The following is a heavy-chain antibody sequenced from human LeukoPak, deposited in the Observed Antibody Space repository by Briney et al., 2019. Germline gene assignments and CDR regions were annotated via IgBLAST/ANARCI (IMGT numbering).Heavy chain of an antibody. CDR2: ISSSSSYI. J-gene: IGHJ4*02. CDR3: ASPYNSRWYELCY. Sequence: GGSLRLSCAASGFTFSSYSMNWVRQAPGKGLEWVSSISSSSSYIYYADSVKGRFTIARDNAKKSLYLQTNSLRAEDTAVYYCASPYNSRWYELCYWGQGTLVTVSS. CDR1: GFTFSSYS. D-gene: IGHD6-13*01. V-gene: IGHV3-21*01.